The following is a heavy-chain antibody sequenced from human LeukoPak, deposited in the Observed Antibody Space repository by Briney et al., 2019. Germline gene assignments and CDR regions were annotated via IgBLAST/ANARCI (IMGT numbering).Heavy chain of an antibody. D-gene: IGHD3-22*01. CDR3: ASPYSSGYYYPFDY. J-gene: IGHJ4*02. CDR2: ISSGSTI. Sequence: GGSLRLSCAASGFTFSDYYMSWIRQAPGKGLEWVSYISSGSTIYYADSVKGRFTISRDNAKNSLYLQMNSLRAEDTAVYYCASPYSSGYYYPFDYWGQGTLVTVSS. V-gene: IGHV3-11*01. CDR1: GFTFSDYY.